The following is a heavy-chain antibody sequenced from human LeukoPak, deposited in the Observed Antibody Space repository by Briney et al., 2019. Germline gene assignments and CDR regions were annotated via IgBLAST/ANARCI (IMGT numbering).Heavy chain of an antibody. Sequence: SETLSLTCTVSGDSINNNNYYWGWIRQPPGEGLEWMGNIYYNGRTYYSPSLKSRGTISVDTSNNQFSLKLSSVTAADTAVYYCARVRVTIFGVVITPYGDAFDIWGQGTVVTVSS. CDR3: ARVRVTIFGVVITPYGDAFDI. J-gene: IGHJ3*02. CDR1: GDSINNNNYY. V-gene: IGHV4-39*07. CDR2: IYYNGRT. D-gene: IGHD3-3*01.